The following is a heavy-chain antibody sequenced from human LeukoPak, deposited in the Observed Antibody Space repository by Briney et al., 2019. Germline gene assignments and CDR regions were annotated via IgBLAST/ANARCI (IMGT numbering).Heavy chain of an antibody. Sequence: SVKVSCKASGGTFSSYAISRVRQAPGQGLEWMGRIIPIFGTANYAQKFQGRVTITTDESTSTAYMELSSLRSEDTAVYYCARDAGLYCGGDCFVVPGDDYWGQGTLVTVSS. CDR2: IIPIFGTA. CDR3: ARDAGLYCGGDCFVVPGDDY. CDR1: GGTFSSYA. V-gene: IGHV1-69*05. D-gene: IGHD2-21*02. J-gene: IGHJ4*02.